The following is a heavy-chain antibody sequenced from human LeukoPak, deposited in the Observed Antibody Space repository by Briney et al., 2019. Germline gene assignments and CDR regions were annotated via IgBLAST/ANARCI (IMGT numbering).Heavy chain of an antibody. D-gene: IGHD6-19*01. CDR2: ISSSSSYI. V-gene: IGHV3-21*01. CDR3: ARDSPHSSGWDY. J-gene: IGHJ4*02. CDR1: GFTFSSYS. Sequence: GGSLRLSCAASGFTFSSYSMKWVRQAPGEGLGWVSSISSSSSYIYYADSVKGRFTISRDNAKNSLYLQMNSLRAEDTAVYYCARDSPHSSGWDYWGQGTLVSVSS.